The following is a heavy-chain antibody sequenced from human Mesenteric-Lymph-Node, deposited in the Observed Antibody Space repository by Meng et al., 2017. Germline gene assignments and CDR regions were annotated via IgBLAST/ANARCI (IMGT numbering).Heavy chain of an antibody. J-gene: IGHJ4*02. Sequence: QARPQEVGPGLGKPSGSPFFTCDVSGGSIRNDQWWRWVRQAPGKGLEWIGEIYHSGRTNYNPSVKSRVSMSVDKSQNHFSLRLSSVTAADTAVYYCTTLYGDSISWGQGTLVTVSS. CDR1: GGSIRNDQW. CDR2: IYHSGRT. V-gene: IGHV4-4*02. CDR3: TTLYGDSIS. D-gene: IGHD4-17*01.